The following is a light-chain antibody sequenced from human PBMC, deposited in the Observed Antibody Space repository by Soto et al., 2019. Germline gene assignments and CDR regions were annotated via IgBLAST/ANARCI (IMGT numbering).Light chain of an antibody. CDR1: QSVSRN. CDR2: GAS. J-gene: IGKJ4*01. V-gene: IGKV3-15*01. Sequence: EIVMTQSPATLSVSPGERATLSCRASQSVSRNLAWYQQKPGQAPRLLIYGASTRATGIPARFSGSGSGTEFTLTISSLQSEDFAVYYCQQYINWPLTFGGGTKMEIK. CDR3: QQYINWPLT.